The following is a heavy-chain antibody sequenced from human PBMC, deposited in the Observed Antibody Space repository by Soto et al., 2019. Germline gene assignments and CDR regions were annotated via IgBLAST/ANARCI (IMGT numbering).Heavy chain of an antibody. CDR2: IHHSGST. Sequence: PSETLSLTCAVYGGSFSVYSWGWFRQPPGKGLEWIGEIHHSGSTNYNRSLKSRFTISLDPSKNQFTLKRSSVTAAATAVYSGGRGYGRSVDYGGQGTLVTVSS. D-gene: IGHD3-10*01. CDR3: GRGYGRSVDY. CDR1: GGSFSVYS. J-gene: IGHJ4*02. V-gene: IGHV4-34*01.